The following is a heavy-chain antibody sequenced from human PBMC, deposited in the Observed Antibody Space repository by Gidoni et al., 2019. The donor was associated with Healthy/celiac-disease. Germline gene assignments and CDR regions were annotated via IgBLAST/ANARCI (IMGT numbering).Heavy chain of an antibody. CDR1: GGSISSSSYY. Sequence: QLQLQESGPGLVKPSETLSLTCTVPGGSISSSSYYCGWIRQPPGKGLEWSGSIYYSGSTHYNPSLKSRVTISVDTSKNQFSLKLSSVTAADTAVYYCARVTAFSRDYWGQGTLVTVSS. CDR3: ARVTAFSRDY. J-gene: IGHJ4*02. V-gene: IGHV4-39*01. CDR2: IYYSGST. D-gene: IGHD3-3*02.